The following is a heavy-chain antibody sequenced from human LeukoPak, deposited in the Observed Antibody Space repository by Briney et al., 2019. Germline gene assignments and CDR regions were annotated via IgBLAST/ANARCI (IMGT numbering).Heavy chain of an antibody. CDR2: ISSNGGST. CDR1: GFTFSNSP. CDR3: ARSSSTTNYYYGTDV. V-gene: IGHV3-64*01. Sequence: PGRSLRLSCAASGFTFSNSPMHWVRQAPGTGLEYVSAISSNGGSTYYANSVKGRFTISRDNSKNTLYLQMGSLRVEDMAVYYCARSSSTTNYYYGTDVWGQGTTVTVSS. J-gene: IGHJ6*02. D-gene: IGHD2-2*01.